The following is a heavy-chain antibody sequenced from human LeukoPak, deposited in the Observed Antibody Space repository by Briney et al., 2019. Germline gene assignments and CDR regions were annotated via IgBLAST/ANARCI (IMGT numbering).Heavy chain of an antibody. J-gene: IGHJ4*02. CDR2: INWNSGTI. CDR3: TKMRRGGDGLDI. CDR1: GFTFDDYS. D-gene: IGHD2-21*02. V-gene: IGHV3-9*01. Sequence: GGFLRLSCAAPGFTFDDYSMQWVRQAPGKGLEWVSGINWNSGTIGYADSVKGRFTISRDNAKNSLYLQMNSLRAEDTALYYCTKMRRGGDGLDIWGQGTLVTVSA.